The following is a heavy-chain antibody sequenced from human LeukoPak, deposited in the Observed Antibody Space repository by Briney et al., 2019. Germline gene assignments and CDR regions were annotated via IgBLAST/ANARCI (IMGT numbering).Heavy chain of an antibody. CDR3: ARDVSELARRNDY. CDR2: VSNDGGRV. CDR1: TSIFTLGDFP. V-gene: IGHV3-30-3*01. J-gene: IGHJ4*02. Sequence: PGGSLRLSCVASTSIFTLGDFPVHWVRQPPGKGLEWVGVVSNDGGRVYYSDTVKGRFTISRDNSKNAVYLQMNSLRAEDTAVYYCARDVSELARRNDYWGQGTLVTVSS. D-gene: IGHD6-6*01.